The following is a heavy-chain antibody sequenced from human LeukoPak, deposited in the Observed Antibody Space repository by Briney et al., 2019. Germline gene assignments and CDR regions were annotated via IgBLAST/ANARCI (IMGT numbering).Heavy chain of an antibody. CDR1: GFTFSSYS. CDR3: ARGRPHGNDY. Sequence: PGGSLRFSCAASGFTFSSYSMNWVRQAPGKGLEWVSSISSSSSYIYYADSVKGRFTISRDNAKNSLYLQMNSLRAEDTAVYYCARGRPHGNDYWGQGTLVTVSS. V-gene: IGHV3-21*01. J-gene: IGHJ4*02. D-gene: IGHD4-23*01. CDR2: ISSSSSYI.